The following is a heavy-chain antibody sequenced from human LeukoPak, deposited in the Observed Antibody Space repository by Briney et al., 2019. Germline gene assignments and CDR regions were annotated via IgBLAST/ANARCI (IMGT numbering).Heavy chain of an antibody. CDR2: IYYSGST. Sequence: SETLSLTCTVSGGSISSFYWSWIRQPPGKGLEWIEYIYYSGSTNYNPSLKSRVTISVDTSKNQFSLKLSSVTAADTAVYYCARHAYSGSYLDYWGQGTLVTVSS. D-gene: IGHD1-26*01. V-gene: IGHV4-59*08. CDR1: GGSISSFY. J-gene: IGHJ4*02. CDR3: ARHAYSGSYLDY.